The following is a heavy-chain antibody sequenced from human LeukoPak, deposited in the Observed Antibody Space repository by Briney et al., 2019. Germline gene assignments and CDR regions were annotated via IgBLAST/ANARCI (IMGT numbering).Heavy chain of an antibody. J-gene: IGHJ5*02. CDR2: ISGSGGST. V-gene: IGHV3-23*01. CDR3: AKDLGSSSWPTKTWFDP. D-gene: IGHD6-13*01. Sequence: GGSLRLSCAASGFTFSSYAMSWVRQTPGKGLEWVSAISGSGGSTYYADSVKGRFTISRDNSKNTLFLQMNSLRAEDTAVYYCAKDLGSSSWPTKTWFDPWGQGTLVTVSS. CDR1: GFTFSSYA.